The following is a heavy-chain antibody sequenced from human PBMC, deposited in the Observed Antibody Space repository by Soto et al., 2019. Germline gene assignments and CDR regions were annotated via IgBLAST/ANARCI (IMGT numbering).Heavy chain of an antibody. D-gene: IGHD6-19*01. CDR2: IYYSGST. CDR3: ARGKHSSVLGISAQRTLVPVSSGM. J-gene: IGHJ6*01. Sequence: SETLSLTCTVSGGSISSYYWSWIRQPPGKGLEWIGYIYYSGSTDYNPSLKSRVTISVDTSKNQFSLKLSSVTAADTAVYYCARGKHSSVLGISAQRTLVPVSSGM. V-gene: IGHV4-59*01. CDR1: GGSISSYY.